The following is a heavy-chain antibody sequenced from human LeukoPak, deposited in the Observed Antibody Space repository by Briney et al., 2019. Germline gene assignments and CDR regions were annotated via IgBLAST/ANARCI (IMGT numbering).Heavy chain of an antibody. CDR2: ISGSGGST. V-gene: IGHV3-23*01. D-gene: IGHD6-19*01. J-gene: IGHJ5*02. CDR3: AKGPLEQWLVNWFDP. CDR1: GFTFSSYA. Sequence: PGGSLRLSCAASGFTFSSYAMSWVRQAPGKGLEWVSAISGSGGSTYYADSVKGRFTISRDNSKSTLYLQMNSLRAEDTAVYCCAKGPLEQWLVNWFDPWGQGTLVTVSS.